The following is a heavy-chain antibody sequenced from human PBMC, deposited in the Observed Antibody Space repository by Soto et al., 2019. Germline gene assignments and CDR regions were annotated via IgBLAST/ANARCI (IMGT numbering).Heavy chain of an antibody. J-gene: IGHJ3*01. CDR3: ANHGGFDF. CDR1: GFTFSSSG. CDR2: ISIRGDYR. D-gene: IGHD4-17*01. Sequence: EGQLLQSGGGLVQPGESLRLSCAASGFTFSSSGMSWVLQAPGKGLEWVSSISIRGDYRYYADSVKGRFTISRDNSKNTLYLQMSSLTAEDTALYYCANHGGFDFWGQGTMVAVSS. V-gene: IGHV3-23*01.